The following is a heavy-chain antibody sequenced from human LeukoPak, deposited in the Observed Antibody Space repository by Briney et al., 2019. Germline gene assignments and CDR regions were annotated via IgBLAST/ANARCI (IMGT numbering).Heavy chain of an antibody. D-gene: IGHD6-19*01. J-gene: IGHJ4*02. CDR2: ISSSSRTI. CDR1: GFTFSSYS. Sequence: GGSLRLSCAASGFTFSSYSMNWVRQAPGKGLEWVSYISSSSRTIYYADSVKGPFTISRDNAKNSLYLQMNSLRDEDTAVYYCARWAVAGHDYWGQGTLVTVSS. V-gene: IGHV3-48*02. CDR3: ARWAVAGHDY.